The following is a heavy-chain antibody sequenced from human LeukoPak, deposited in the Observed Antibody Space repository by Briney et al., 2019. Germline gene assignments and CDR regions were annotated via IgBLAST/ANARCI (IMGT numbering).Heavy chain of an antibody. V-gene: IGHV4-61*02. CDR3: ARVVCSGGSCSSNWFDP. D-gene: IGHD2-15*01. CDR1: GGSISSGSYY. J-gene: IGHJ5*02. Sequence: SETLSLTCTVSGGSISSGSYYWSWIRQPAGKGLEWIGRIYTSGSTNYNPSLKSRVTISVDTSKNQFSLKLSSVTAADTAVYYCARVVCSGGSCSSNWFDPWGQGTLVTVSS. CDR2: IYTSGST.